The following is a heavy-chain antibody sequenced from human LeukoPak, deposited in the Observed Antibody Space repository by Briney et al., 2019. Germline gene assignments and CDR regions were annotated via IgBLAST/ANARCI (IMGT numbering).Heavy chain of an antibody. CDR1: GFTVSNSY. V-gene: IGHV3-53*01. Sequence: GGSLRLSCAASGFTVSNSYMSWVRQAPGKGLEWVSFIYSGGSTYYADSVKGRFTISRDNSKNALYLQMNSLRAEDTAVYYCARWACSSTSCYNDYWGQGTLVTVSS. CDR2: IYSGGST. J-gene: IGHJ4*02. D-gene: IGHD2-2*02. CDR3: ARWACSSTSCYNDY.